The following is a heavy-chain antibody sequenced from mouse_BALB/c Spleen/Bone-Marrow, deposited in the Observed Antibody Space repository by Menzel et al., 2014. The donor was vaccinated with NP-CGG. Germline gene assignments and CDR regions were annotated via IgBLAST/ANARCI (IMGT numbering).Heavy chain of an antibody. CDR3: TREGTFFAY. V-gene: IGHV1S81*02. CDR2: INPSNGGT. J-gene: IGHJ3*01. Sequence: VPLQQSGAELVKPGASVKLSCKSSGYTFTSYYMYWVKQRPGQGLEWIGGINPSNGGTNFNEKFKSKATLTVDKSSSAAYMQLSSLTSEDSAVYYCTREGTFFAYWGQGTLVTVSA. CDR1: GYTFTSYY. D-gene: IGHD3-3*01.